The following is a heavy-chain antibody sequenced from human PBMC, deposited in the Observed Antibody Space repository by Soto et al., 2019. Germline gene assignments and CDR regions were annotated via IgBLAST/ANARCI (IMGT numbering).Heavy chain of an antibody. CDR2: IKQDGSEK. CDR1: GFTFSSYW. D-gene: IGHD4-17*01. Sequence: GGSLRLSCAASGFTFSSYWMSWVRQAPGKGLEWVANIKQDGSEKYYVDSVKGRFTISRDNAKNSLYLQMNSLRAEDTAVYYCAREGSRSGDYVFGFNWFDPWGQGTLVTVSS. CDR3: AREGSRSGDYVFGFNWFDP. J-gene: IGHJ5*02. V-gene: IGHV3-7*01.